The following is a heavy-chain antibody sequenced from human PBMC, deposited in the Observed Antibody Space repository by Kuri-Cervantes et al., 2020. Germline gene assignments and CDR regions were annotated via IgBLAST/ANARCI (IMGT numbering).Heavy chain of an antibody. Sequence: ASVKVSCKASGYTFTSYDINWVRQATGQGLEWMGWMNPNSGNTGYAQKFQGRVTMTRNTSISTAYMELSSLRSEDTAVYYCARVGWAEAAMVRYYYYYMDVWGKGTTVTVSS. J-gene: IGHJ6*03. CDR2: MNPNSGNT. V-gene: IGHV1-8*01. CDR1: GYTFTSYD. CDR3: ARVGWAEAAMVRYYYYYMDV. D-gene: IGHD5-18*01.